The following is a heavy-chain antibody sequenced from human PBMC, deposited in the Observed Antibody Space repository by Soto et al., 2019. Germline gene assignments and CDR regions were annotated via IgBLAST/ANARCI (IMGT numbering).Heavy chain of an antibody. CDR1: GGTFSSYA. CDR2: IIPIFGTA. D-gene: IGHD3-22*01. J-gene: IGHJ4*02. Sequence: GASVKVSCKASGGTFSSYAISWVRQAPGQGLEWMGGIIPIFGTANYAQKFQGRVTITADESTSTAYMELSSLRSEDAAVYYCARRADSSGPFGYWGQGTLVTVSS. CDR3: ARRADSSGPFGY. V-gene: IGHV1-69*13.